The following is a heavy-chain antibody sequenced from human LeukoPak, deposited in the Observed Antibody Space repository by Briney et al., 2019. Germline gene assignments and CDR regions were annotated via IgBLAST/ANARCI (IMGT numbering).Heavy chain of an antibody. D-gene: IGHD3-3*01. CDR1: GGSFSGYY. CDR3: ATDGSSGYLTY. CDR2: INHSGST. Sequence: PSETLSLTCAVYGGSFSGYYWSWIRQPPGKGLEWIGEINHSGSTNYNPSLKSRVTISVDTSKNQFSLKLSSVTAADTAVYYCATDGSSGYLTYWGQGTMVAVSS. V-gene: IGHV4-34*01. J-gene: IGHJ4*02.